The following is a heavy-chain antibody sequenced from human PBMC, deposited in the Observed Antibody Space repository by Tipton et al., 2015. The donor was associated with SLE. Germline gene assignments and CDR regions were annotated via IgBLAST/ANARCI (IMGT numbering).Heavy chain of an antibody. D-gene: IGHD1-7*01. J-gene: IGHJ3*02. CDR1: GGSISTHY. CDR2: IYFTGST. CDR3: ARDGWNYAGGAFDI. Sequence: TLSLTCSVSGGSISTHYWSWIRQPPGKGLEWIGYIYFTGSTNYNPSLKSRVTISIDTSKSQFSLKLRSVTAADTAVYYCARDGWNYAGGAFDIWGQGTMVTVSS. V-gene: IGHV4-59*11.